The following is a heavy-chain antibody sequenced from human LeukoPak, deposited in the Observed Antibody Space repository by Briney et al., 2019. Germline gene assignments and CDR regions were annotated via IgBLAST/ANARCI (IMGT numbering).Heavy chain of an antibody. D-gene: IGHD3-22*01. CDR2: IWYDGSYK. J-gene: IGHJ4*02. Sequence: PGGSLRLSCEASGFTFSSHGMHWVRQAPGKGLEWVAVIWYDGSYKYYADSVKGRFTISRDNSKNTLYLQMNSLRAEDTAVYYCARALFNYDSSGLNYWGQGTLVTVSS. CDR1: GFTFSSHG. V-gene: IGHV3-33*08. CDR3: ARALFNYDSSGLNY.